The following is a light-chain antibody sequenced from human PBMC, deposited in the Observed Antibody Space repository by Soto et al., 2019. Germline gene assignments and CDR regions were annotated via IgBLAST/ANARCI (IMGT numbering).Light chain of an antibody. J-gene: IGLJ1*01. V-gene: IGLV1-51*01. CDR3: GTWDNSLDAYV. Sequence: QSVLTQPPSVSAAPGQRVTLSCFGSASNIGNNFVSWYQQFPGTSPKLLIYDNNKRPSGIPGRFSGSKSGTSATLDITGLQTGDEADYYCGTWDNSLDAYVFGAGTKLTVL. CDR1: ASNIGNNF. CDR2: DNN.